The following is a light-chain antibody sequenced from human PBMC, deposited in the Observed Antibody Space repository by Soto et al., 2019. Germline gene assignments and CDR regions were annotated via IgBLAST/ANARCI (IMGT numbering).Light chain of an antibody. CDR1: SSHIGSNT. J-gene: IGLJ1*01. CDR2: SNN. V-gene: IGLV1-44*01. Sequence: QSVLTQPPSASGTPGQRVTISCSGSSSHIGSNTVNWYQHLPRSAPKLLIQSNNQRPSGVPDRFAGSQSGTSASLAISGLQSEDEADYYCAVWDDSLNGYVFGTGTKLTVL. CDR3: AVWDDSLNGYV.